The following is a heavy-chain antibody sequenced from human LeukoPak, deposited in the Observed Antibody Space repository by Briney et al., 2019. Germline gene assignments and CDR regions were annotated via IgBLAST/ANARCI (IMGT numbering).Heavy chain of an antibody. CDR2: IYHSGST. CDR1: GGSISSSNW. V-gene: IGHV4-4*02. D-gene: IGHD3-10*01. J-gene: IGHJ4*02. CDR3: AKDYGSGSYYVRVASN. Sequence: SGTLSLTCAVSGGSISSSNWWSWVRQPPGKGLEWIGEIYHSGSTNYSPSLKSRVTISRDNSKNTLYLQMNSLRAEDTAVYYCAKDYGSGSYYVRVASNWGQGTLVTVSS.